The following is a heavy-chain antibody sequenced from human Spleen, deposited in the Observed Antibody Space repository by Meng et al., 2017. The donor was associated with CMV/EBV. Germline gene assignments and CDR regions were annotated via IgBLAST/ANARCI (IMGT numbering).Heavy chain of an antibody. CDR2: LNPRVRSA. V-gene: IGHV1-46*01. Sequence: GSTFPSYYMHWVRQAPGLGLEWMGILNPRVRSATYAQNFPGRVTMTSDTSTSTFYLELSSLRSEDTAVYFCARDISDYTNHWGFAYWGQGTLVTVSS. CDR3: ARDISDYTNHWGFAY. J-gene: IGHJ4*02. CDR1: GSTFPSYY. D-gene: IGHD4-11*01.